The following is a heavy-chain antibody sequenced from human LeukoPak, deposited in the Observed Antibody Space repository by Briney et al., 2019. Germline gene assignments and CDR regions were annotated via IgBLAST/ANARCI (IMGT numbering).Heavy chain of an antibody. Sequence: PGGSLRLSCAASGFTFSSYAMSWVRQAPGKGLEWVSAISGSGGSTYYADSVKGRFTISRDNSKNTLYLRMNSLRAEDTAVYYCAQGVRGVNGLGAFDIWGQGTMVTVSS. CDR3: AQGVRGVNGLGAFDI. J-gene: IGHJ3*02. D-gene: IGHD3-10*01. CDR1: GFTFSSYA. CDR2: ISGSGGST. V-gene: IGHV3-23*01.